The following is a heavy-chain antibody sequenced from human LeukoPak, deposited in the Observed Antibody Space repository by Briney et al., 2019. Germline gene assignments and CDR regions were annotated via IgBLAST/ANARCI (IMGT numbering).Heavy chain of an antibody. Sequence: PGGSLRLSCAASGFTFSSYAMSWVRQAPGKGPEWVSAISGSGGSTYYADSVKGRFTISRDNSKNTQYLQMNSLRAEDTAVYYCAKGDYSGYDPMIWGQGTMVTVSS. D-gene: IGHD5-12*01. V-gene: IGHV3-23*01. CDR3: AKGDYSGYDPMI. CDR1: GFTFSSYA. CDR2: ISGSGGST. J-gene: IGHJ3*02.